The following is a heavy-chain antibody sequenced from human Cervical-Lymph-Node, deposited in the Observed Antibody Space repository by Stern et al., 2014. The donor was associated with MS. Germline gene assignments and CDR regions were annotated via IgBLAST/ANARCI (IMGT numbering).Heavy chain of an antibody. D-gene: IGHD3-10*01. CDR3: AHSRITMVRGVIIRYYYYGMDV. J-gene: IGHJ6*02. CDR2: PYWDEAK. CDR1: GFSLSTSGVG. V-gene: IGHV2-5*02. Sequence: QITLKESGPTLVKPTQTLTLTCTFSGFSLSTSGVGVGWIRQPPGKAREWLAIPYWDEAKHYSTSLKSRLTSTKDTSKNQVVLTMTNMDPVDTATYYCAHSRITMVRGVIIRYYYYGMDVWGQGTTVTVSS.